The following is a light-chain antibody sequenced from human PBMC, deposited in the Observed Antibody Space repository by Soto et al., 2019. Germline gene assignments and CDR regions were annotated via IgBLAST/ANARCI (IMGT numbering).Light chain of an antibody. V-gene: IGKV3-20*01. J-gene: IGKJ1*01. Sequence: EIVLTRSPATLSVSPGERATLSCRASQSISSNLAWYQHKPGQAPRLLMYGASNRAAGIPDRFSGGGSGTDFTLTISRLEPEDFAVYYCQQYGSSPETFGQGTKVDIK. CDR1: QSISSN. CDR3: QQYGSSPET. CDR2: GAS.